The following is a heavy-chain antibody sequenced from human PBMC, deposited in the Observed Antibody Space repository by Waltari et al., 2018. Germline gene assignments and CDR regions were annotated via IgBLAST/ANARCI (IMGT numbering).Heavy chain of an antibody. D-gene: IGHD3-10*01. J-gene: IGHJ4*02. CDR2: FYPEDGET. Sequence: QVQLVQSGAEVKKPGASVKVSCKVSGYTLTELSMHWVRQAPGKGIEWMGGFYPEDGETIYAQKFQGRVTMTEDTSTDTAYMELSSLRSEDTAVYYCATYCMVRGNALPDYWGQGTLVTVSS. CDR3: ATYCMVRGNALPDY. CDR1: GYTLTELS. V-gene: IGHV1-24*01.